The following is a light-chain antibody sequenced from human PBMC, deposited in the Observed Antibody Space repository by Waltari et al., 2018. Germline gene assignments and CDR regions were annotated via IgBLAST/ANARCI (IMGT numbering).Light chain of an antibody. Sequence: QSALTQPASVSGSPGQSITISCTGTSSDVGGYNYVSWYQQRPGKAPKLMIYDVTNRPSGVSNRCSGSKSDNTASLTISGLQAEDEADYYCSSYASSATLLFGGGTKLTVL. V-gene: IGLV2-14*03. J-gene: IGLJ2*01. CDR3: SSYASSATLL. CDR2: DVT. CDR1: SSDVGGYNY.